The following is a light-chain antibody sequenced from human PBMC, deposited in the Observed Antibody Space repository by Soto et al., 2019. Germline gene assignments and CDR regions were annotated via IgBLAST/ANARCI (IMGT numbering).Light chain of an antibody. CDR1: SGSVSTSYY. J-gene: IGLJ3*02. Sequence: QTVVTQEPSFSVSPGRTVTLTCGLSSGSVSTSYYPSWYQQTPGQAPRTLIYSTHTRSSGVPDRFSGSILGNKAALTITGAQADYESDYYCGLYMGSGIWVFGGGTKLTVL. V-gene: IGLV8-61*01. CDR2: STH. CDR3: GLYMGSGIWV.